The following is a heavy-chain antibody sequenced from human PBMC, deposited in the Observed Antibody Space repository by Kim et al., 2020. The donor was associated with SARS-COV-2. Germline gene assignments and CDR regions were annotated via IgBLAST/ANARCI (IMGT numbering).Heavy chain of an antibody. J-gene: IGHJ4*02. CDR3: ARDLYSGYDYHYPLDY. D-gene: IGHD5-12*01. CDR1: GYTFTSYG. Sequence: ASVKVSCKASGYTFTSYGISWVRQAPGQGLEWMGWISAYNGNTNYAQKLQGRVTMTTDTSTSTAYMELRSLRSDDTAVYYCARDLYSGYDYHYPLDYWGQGTLVTVSS. CDR2: ISAYNGNT. V-gene: IGHV1-18*04.